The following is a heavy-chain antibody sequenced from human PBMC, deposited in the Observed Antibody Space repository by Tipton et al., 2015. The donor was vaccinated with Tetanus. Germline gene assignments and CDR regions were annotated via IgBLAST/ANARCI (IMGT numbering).Heavy chain of an antibody. Sequence: TLSLTCTVSGGSINPYYWSWIRQPPGKGLEWIGYIYYTGSTKSNPSLQSRVTISIDTSKNQFSLRLSSVTAADTAVYYCARAEAIFGVVIRFGWFDPWGQGTLVTVSS. J-gene: IGHJ5*02. V-gene: IGHV4-59*12. CDR2: IYYTGST. CDR1: GGSINPYY. D-gene: IGHD3-3*01. CDR3: ARAEAIFGVVIRFGWFDP.